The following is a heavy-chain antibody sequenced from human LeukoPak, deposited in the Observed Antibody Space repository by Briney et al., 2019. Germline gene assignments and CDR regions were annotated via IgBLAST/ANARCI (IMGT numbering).Heavy chain of an antibody. D-gene: IGHD4-17*01. Sequence: GGPLRLSCAASGFTLSKHRMHWVRQAPGKGLVWVSRIKSDGSNTSYADSVKGRFTVSRDNAENTLYLQMNSLRVEDTAVYYCARDLTYGSNWFDPWGQGTLVTVSS. CDR1: GFTLSKHR. J-gene: IGHJ5*02. V-gene: IGHV3-74*01. CDR2: IKSDGSNT. CDR3: ARDLTYGSNWFDP.